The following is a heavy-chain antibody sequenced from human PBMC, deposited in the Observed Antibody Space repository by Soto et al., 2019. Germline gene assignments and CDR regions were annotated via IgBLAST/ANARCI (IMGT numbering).Heavy chain of an antibody. Sequence: SETLSLTCTVSGGSISSDYYWSWIRQPPGKGLEWIGYIYYSGNTFYNPSLKSRVTISVDTSKNQFSLKLSSVTAADTAVYYCARVVRGIINFDFWGQGTLVTVSS. J-gene: IGHJ4*02. CDR2: IYYSGNT. CDR3: ARVVRGIINFDF. CDR1: GGSISSDYY. D-gene: IGHD3-10*01. V-gene: IGHV4-30-4*01.